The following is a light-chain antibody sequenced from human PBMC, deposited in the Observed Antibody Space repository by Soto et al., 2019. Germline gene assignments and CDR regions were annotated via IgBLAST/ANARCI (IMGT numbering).Light chain of an antibody. CDR3: QQYGSTPPT. CDR2: AAS. J-gene: IGKJ2*01. Sequence: EIVLTQSPGTLSLSPGERATLSCRASQSVTSSYLAWYQRKPGQAPRLLIFAASTRATGIPDRFSGSGSGTDFTLTISRLEPEDLALYYCQQYGSTPPTFGQGTKVEIK. V-gene: IGKV3-20*01. CDR1: QSVTSSY.